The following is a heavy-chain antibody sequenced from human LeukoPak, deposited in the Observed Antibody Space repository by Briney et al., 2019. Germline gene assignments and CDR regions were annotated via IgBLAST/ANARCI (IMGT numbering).Heavy chain of an antibody. CDR3: ARPRSTMVRGPRGDYYYYYMDV. Sequence: GGSLRLSCAASGFTVSSNYMSWVRQAPGKELEWVSVIYSGGRTYYADSVKGRFTISRDHSKNTLYLQMNSLRAEDTAVYYCARPRSTMVRGPRGDYYYYYMDVWGKGTTVTVSS. J-gene: IGHJ6*03. CDR1: GFTVSSNY. V-gene: IGHV3-53*01. CDR2: IYSGGRT. D-gene: IGHD3-10*01.